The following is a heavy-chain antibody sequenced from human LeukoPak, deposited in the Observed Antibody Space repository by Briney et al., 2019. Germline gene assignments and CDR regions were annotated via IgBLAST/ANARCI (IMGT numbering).Heavy chain of an antibody. V-gene: IGHV3-11*01. J-gene: IGHJ6*02. CDR1: GFRFSDYY. CDR2: ISGSGTIV. CDR3: AKVHGNSLYYYYGMDV. Sequence: GGSLRLSCAASGFRFSDYYMIWIRQAPGKGLEWVAYISGSGTIVYHSDSVKGRFTISRDNSKNTLYLQMNSLRAEDTAIYYCAKVHGNSLYYYYGMDVWGQGTTVTVSS. D-gene: IGHD4-23*01.